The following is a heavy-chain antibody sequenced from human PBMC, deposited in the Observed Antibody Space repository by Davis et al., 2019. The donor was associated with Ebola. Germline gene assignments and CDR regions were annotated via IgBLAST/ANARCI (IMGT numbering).Heavy chain of an antibody. CDR2: IKQDGSEK. J-gene: IGHJ6*02. CDR1: GFTFSSYW. D-gene: IGHD2-2*01. CDR3: AREVVPAAMMGGMDV. Sequence: PGGSLRLSCAASGFTFSSYWMSWVRQAPGKGLEWVANIKQDGSEKYYVDSVKGRFTISRDNAKNSLYLQMNSLRAEDTAVYYCAREVVPAAMMGGMDVWGQGTTVTVSS. V-gene: IGHV3-7*01.